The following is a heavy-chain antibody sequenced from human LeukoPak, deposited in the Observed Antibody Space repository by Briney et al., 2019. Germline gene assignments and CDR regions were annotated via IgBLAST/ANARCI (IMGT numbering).Heavy chain of an antibody. CDR3: ARVTMDRGADY. D-gene: IGHD3-10*01. V-gene: IGHV3-74*01. J-gene: IGHJ4*02. Sequence: PGGCLRLSCAASGFTFSSYWMHWDCLGPGKGLVWVSRINSDGSSTSYADSVKGRFTISRDSANNTLYLQMNSLRAEDTAVYYCARVTMDRGADYWGEGTLVTVSS. CDR2: INSDGSST. CDR1: GFTFSSYW.